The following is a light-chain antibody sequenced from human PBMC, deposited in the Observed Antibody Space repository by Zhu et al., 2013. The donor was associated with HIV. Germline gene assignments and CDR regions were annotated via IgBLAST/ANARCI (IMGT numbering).Light chain of an antibody. CDR1: RTASSSY. CDR3: QQYGSPPPST. Sequence: EIVLTQSPGTLSLSPGERATLSCRASRTASSSYLAWYQQKPGQAPRLLIYGASNRATGIPDRFSGSGSGTDFTLTITRLEPEDLGVYYCQQYGSPPPSTFGGGTKVEIK. V-gene: IGKV3-20*01. J-gene: IGKJ4*01. CDR2: GAS.